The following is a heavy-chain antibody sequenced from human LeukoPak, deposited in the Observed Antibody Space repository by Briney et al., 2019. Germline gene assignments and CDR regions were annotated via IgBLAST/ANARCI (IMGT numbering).Heavy chain of an antibody. CDR2: KYYSGRT. Sequence: SETLSLTCTVSGASISSYYWSWIRQPPGKGLEWIGYKYYSGRTNYNPSLKSRVTISVDTSKNQFSLKLSSVTAADTAVYYCARDLAGWFDPWGQGTLVTVSS. CDR1: GASISSYY. J-gene: IGHJ5*02. CDR3: ARDLAGWFDP. V-gene: IGHV4-59*12.